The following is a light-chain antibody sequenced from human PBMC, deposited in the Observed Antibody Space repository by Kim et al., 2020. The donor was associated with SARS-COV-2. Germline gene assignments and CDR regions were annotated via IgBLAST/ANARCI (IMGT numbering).Light chain of an antibody. J-gene: IGLJ2*01. CDR2: DFD. CDR1: SSVSSGDNK. CDR3: SSQSCSSTLEV. Sequence: SILNPDTSTSSVSSGDNKFPWHQQHPGKAPNPMIYDFDNRPSGVSNRFSGSTSDNTASLTISGLQAEDEADYYCSSQSCSSTLEVFGGGTQLTVL. V-gene: IGLV2-14*03.